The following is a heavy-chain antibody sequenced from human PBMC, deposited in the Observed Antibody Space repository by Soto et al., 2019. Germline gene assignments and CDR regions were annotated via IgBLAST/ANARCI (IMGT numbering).Heavy chain of an antibody. J-gene: IGHJ5*02. Sequence: QVQLVEAGGGVGQPGRSLSLSCVASGFTFSNHVMHWVRQAPCKGLEWVAVISYDGSNKYYADSVKGRFTISRDNSKNPLYLQMNSLRAEDTAVYYCANEPSESWGQGTLVSVSS. CDR2: ISYDGSNK. V-gene: IGHV3-30*18. CDR3: ANEPSES. CDR1: GFTFSNHV.